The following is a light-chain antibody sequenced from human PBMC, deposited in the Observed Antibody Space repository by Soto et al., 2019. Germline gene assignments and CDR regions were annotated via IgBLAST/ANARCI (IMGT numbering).Light chain of an antibody. CDR3: QQSYSTLSWT. J-gene: IGKJ1*01. Sequence: DIQMTQSPSTLSASVGDRVTITCRASQSISNWLAWYQQKPGKAPKLLIYGASNLQSGVPSRFSGSGSGTDFTLTISSLQFEDFASYYCQQSYSTLSWTFGQGTKVDI. CDR2: GAS. V-gene: IGKV1-39*01. CDR1: QSISNW.